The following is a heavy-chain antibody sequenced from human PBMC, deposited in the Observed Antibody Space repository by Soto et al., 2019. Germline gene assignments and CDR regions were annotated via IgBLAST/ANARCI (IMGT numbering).Heavy chain of an antibody. Sequence: EVQLLESGGDLIQPGGSLRLSCAASGFTFNIYAMTWVRQAPGKGLVWVSAISRYGDVTYYADSVEGRFTISRDNSKNPMYLQINSLRAEDTAVYYCAKDRYLDHDSRGYLFDNWGQGTLVTVSS. CDR2: ISRYGDVT. CDR3: AKDRYLDHDSRGYLFDN. D-gene: IGHD3-22*01. CDR1: GFTFNIYA. J-gene: IGHJ4*02. V-gene: IGHV3-23*01.